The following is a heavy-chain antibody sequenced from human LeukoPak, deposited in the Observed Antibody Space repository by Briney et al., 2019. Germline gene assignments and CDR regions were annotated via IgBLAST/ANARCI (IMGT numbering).Heavy chain of an antibody. CDR3: ARAFGVYALTH. CDR1: GFTVSSSY. J-gene: IGHJ4*02. D-gene: IGHD2-8*01. V-gene: IGHV3-53*01. CDR2: IYSGGST. Sequence: GGSLRLSCAASGFTVSSSYMSWVRQAPGKGLEWVSVIYSGGSTYYADSVKGRFTISRDNSKNTLYLQMNSLRAEDTAVYYCARAFGVYALTHWGQGTLVTVSS.